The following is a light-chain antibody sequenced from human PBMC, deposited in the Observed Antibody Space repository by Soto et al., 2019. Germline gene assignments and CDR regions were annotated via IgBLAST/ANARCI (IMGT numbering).Light chain of an antibody. CDR3: LPSYMGARV. J-gene: IGLJ3*02. Sequence: QAVVTQEPSLTGSPGGTVSLTCGSSTGAVTSGHYPPWFQQKPGQAPRPLIYETSNKHSWTPARFSGSPLGGKAPLTLSGAQPEDEPEYYCLPSYMGARVFGGGTKLTVL. CDR2: ETS. CDR1: TGAVTSGHY. V-gene: IGLV7-46*01.